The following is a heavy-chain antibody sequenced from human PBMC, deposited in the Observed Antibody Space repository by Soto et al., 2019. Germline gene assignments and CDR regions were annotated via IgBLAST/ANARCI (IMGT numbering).Heavy chain of an antibody. Sequence: QVQLVQSGAEVKKPGSSVKVSCKASGGTFSSDSLSWVRQAPGQGLEWMGGIIPMFDTPIYAQKFQDRVTITADESTSTAYMQLSSLTSGDTAVYYCSRSGGLDRVFNYWGQGSLVTVSS. CDR3: SRSGGLDRVFNY. CDR2: IIPMFDTP. CDR1: GGTFSSDS. J-gene: IGHJ4*02. D-gene: IGHD2-15*01. V-gene: IGHV1-69*12.